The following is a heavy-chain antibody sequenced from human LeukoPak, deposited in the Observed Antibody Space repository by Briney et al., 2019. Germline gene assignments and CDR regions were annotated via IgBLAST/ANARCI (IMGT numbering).Heavy chain of an antibody. CDR3: AAGSRGYYYYYGMDV. Sequence: ASVKVSCKASGFTFTSSAVQWVRQVRGQRLEWIGWIVVGSGNTNYAQKFQERVTITRDMSTSTAYMELSSLRSEDTAVYYCAAGSRGYYYYYGMDVWGQGTTVTVSS. D-gene: IGHD2-2*01. CDR2: IVVGSGNT. CDR1: GFTFTSSA. J-gene: IGHJ6*02. V-gene: IGHV1-58*01.